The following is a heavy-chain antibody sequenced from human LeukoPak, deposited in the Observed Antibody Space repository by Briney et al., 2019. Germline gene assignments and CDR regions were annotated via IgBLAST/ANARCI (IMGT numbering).Heavy chain of an antibody. V-gene: IGHV3-21*01. D-gene: IGHD1-1*01. CDR2: ISSSSSYI. Sequence: GGFLRLSCAASGFTFSSYAMSWVRQAPGKGLEWVSSISSSSSYIYYADSVKGRFTISRDNAKNSLYLQMNSLRAEDTAVYYCARDSDDSYDKIDFWGQGTLVTVSS. CDR3: ARDSDDSYDKIDF. CDR1: GFTFSSYA. J-gene: IGHJ4*02.